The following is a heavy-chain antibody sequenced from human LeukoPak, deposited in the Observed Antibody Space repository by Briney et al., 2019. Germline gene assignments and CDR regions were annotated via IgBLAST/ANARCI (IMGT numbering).Heavy chain of an antibody. CDR3: ARGTVGANPPYL. CDR1: GGTFSSYA. D-gene: IGHD1-26*01. Sequence: GSSVKVSCKASGGTFSSYAISWVRQAPGQGLEWMGWINPNSGGTFYAQKFQGRVTMTRDTSITTAYMELSRLRSDDTAVFYCARGTVGANPPYLWSQGTLLTVSS. CDR2: INPNSGGT. V-gene: IGHV1-2*02. J-gene: IGHJ4*02.